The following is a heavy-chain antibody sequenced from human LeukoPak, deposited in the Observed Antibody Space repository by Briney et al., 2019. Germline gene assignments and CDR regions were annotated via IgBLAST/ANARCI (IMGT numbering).Heavy chain of an antibody. CDR1: GYTFTGYY. J-gene: IGHJ6*03. V-gene: IGHV1-2*02. CDR2: INPNSGGT. Sequence: GASVKVSCKASGYTFTGYYMHWVRQAPGQGLEWMGWINPNSGGTNYAQKFQGRVTMTRDTSISTAYMELSRLRSDDTAVYYCARTYSSGWDYYYYMDVWGKGTTVTVSS. CDR3: ARTYSSGWDYYYYMDV. D-gene: IGHD6-19*01.